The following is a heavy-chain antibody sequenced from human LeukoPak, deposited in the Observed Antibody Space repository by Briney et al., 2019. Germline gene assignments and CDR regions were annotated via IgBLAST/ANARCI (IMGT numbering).Heavy chain of an antibody. CDR1: GFTFSNYW. D-gene: IGHD3-22*01. J-gene: IGHJ4*02. Sequence: GGSLRLSCAASGFTFSNYWMHWVRQAPGKGLGWVSRINSDGSITTYADSVKGRFTISRDNTKNTLYLQMNSLRAEDTAVYYCARSYYYDSSGYVYSWGQGTLVTVAS. CDR3: ARSYYYDSSGYVYS. V-gene: IGHV3-74*03. CDR2: INSDGSIT.